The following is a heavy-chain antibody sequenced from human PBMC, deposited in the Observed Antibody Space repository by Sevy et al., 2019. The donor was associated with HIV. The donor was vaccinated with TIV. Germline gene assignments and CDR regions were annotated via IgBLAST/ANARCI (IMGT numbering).Heavy chain of an antibody. J-gene: IGHJ4*02. D-gene: IGHD1-1*01. Sequence: SETLSLTCTGSGGSISTYYWSWVRQPPGKGLEGVGAISYSGTTNYNPSLQSRVILSVDTSRNEFSLTLSSVTAADTAVYYCARQGTRTSYPFWGQGTLVTVSS. CDR2: ISYSGTT. V-gene: IGHV4-59*08. CDR1: GGSISTYY. CDR3: ARQGTRTSYPF.